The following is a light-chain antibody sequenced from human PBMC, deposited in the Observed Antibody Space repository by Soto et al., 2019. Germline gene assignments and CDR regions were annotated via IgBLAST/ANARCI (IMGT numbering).Light chain of an antibody. Sequence: DIQMTQSPSSLSASVGDRVTITCRASQSISIYLNWYQQKPGKAPKLLIYAASSLQSGVPSRFSADGSGTDFTLTISSLQPEDFATYYCQQTNSFPRTFGQGTKVEI. J-gene: IGKJ1*01. CDR3: QQTNSFPRT. CDR1: QSISIY. V-gene: IGKV1-39*01. CDR2: AAS.